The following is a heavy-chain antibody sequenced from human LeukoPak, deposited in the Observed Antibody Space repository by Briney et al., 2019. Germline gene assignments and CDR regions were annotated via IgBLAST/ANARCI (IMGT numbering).Heavy chain of an antibody. CDR2: TYYRSKWYN. CDR3: ARDRCSGGSCYSAYSDAFDI. D-gene: IGHD2-15*01. V-gene: IGHV6-1*01. CDR1: GDSVSSNSAA. Sequence: SQTLSLTCAISGDSVSSNSAAWNWIRQSPSRGLEWLGRTYYRSKWYNDYAVSMKSRITINPDTSKNQFSLQLNSVTPEDTAVYYCARDRCSGGSCYSAYSDAFDIWGQGTTVTVSS. J-gene: IGHJ3*02.